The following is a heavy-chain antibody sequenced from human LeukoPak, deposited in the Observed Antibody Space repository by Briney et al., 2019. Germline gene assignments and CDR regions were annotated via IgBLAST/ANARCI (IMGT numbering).Heavy chain of an antibody. D-gene: IGHD6-19*01. CDR3: ATRPTYWGIAVAAAGEGVYFDY. CDR1: GYTLTELS. Sequence: ASVKVSCKVSGYTLTELSMHWVQQAPGKGLEWMGGFDPEDGETIYAQKLQGRVTMTEDTSTDTAYMELSSLRSEDTAVYYCATRPTYWGIAVAAAGEGVYFDYWGQGTLVTVSS. V-gene: IGHV1-24*01. J-gene: IGHJ4*02. CDR2: FDPEDGET.